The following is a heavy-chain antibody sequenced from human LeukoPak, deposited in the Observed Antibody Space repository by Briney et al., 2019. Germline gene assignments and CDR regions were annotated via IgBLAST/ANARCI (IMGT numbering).Heavy chain of an antibody. CDR2: IYYSGST. CDR3: ASEAGYYYYYGMDV. J-gene: IGHJ6*02. CDR1: GGSISSSSYY. V-gene: IGHV4-39*01. Sequence: KPSETLSLTCTVSGGSISSSSYYWGWIRQPPGKGLEWIGSIYYSGSTYYNPSLKSRVTISVDTSKNQFSLKLSSVTAADTAVYYCASEAGYYYYYGMDVWGQGTTVTVSS.